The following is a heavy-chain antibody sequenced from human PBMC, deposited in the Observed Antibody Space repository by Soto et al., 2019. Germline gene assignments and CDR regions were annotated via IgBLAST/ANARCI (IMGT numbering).Heavy chain of an antibody. CDR3: ARHLYQVSAFDY. CDR2: IYWDDDK. CDR1: GFSLSTSGVG. V-gene: IGHV2-5*02. D-gene: IGHD2-2*01. J-gene: IGHJ4*02. Sequence: QITLKESGPTLVKPTQTLTLTCTFSGFSLSTSGVGVGWIRQPPGKALEWLALIYWDDDKRYSPSLKSRLTLTKDTSKNQVVHTMTNMDPVDTATYYCARHLYQVSAFDYWGQGTLVTVFS.